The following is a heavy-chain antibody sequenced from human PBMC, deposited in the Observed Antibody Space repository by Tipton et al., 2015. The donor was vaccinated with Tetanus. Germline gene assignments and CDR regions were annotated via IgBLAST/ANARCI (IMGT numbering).Heavy chain of an antibody. J-gene: IGHJ6*02. CDR1: GGSFSGYY. CDR2: INHSGST. D-gene: IGHD3-3*01. Sequence: TLSLTCAVYGGSFSGYYWSWIRQPPGKGLEWIGEINHSGSTNYNPSLKSRVTISVDTSKNQFSLKLSSVTAADTAVYYCARFRRYYDSYYYGMDVWGQGTTVTVSS. V-gene: IGHV4-34*01. CDR3: ARFRRYYDSYYYGMDV.